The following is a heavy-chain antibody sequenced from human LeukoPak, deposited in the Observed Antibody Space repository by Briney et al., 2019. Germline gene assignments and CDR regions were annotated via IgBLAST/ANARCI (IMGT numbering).Heavy chain of an antibody. D-gene: IGHD5-18*01. CDR3: ARGPDTAMAEGSFDY. J-gene: IGHJ4*02. Sequence: SVKVSCKASGGTFSSYAISWVRQVPGQGLEWMGGIIPIFGTANYAQKFQGRVTITTDESTSTAYMELSSLRSEDTAVYYCARGPDTAMAEGSFDYWGQGTLVTVSS. CDR1: GGTFSSYA. V-gene: IGHV1-69*05. CDR2: IIPIFGTA.